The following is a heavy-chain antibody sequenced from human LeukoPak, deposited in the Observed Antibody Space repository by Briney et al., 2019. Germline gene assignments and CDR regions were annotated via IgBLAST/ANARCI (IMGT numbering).Heavy chain of an antibody. CDR3: AKDPAPNPYSGYDYHFDY. V-gene: IGHV3-23*01. CDR1: GFTFSSYA. J-gene: IGHJ4*02. D-gene: IGHD5-12*01. CDR2: ISGSGGST. Sequence: PGGSLRLSCAASGFTFSSYAMSWVRQAPGKGLEWVSAISGSGGSTYYADSVKGRFTISRDNSKNTLYLQMNCLRAEDTAVYYCAKDPAPNPYSGYDYHFDYWGQGTLVTVSS.